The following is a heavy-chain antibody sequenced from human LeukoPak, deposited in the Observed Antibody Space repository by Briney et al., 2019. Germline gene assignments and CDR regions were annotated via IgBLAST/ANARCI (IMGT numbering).Heavy chain of an antibody. V-gene: IGHV4-59*08. J-gene: IGHJ4*02. CDR3: ARSGMWGANPPH. Sequence: SETLSLTCTVSGGSISSYYWSWIRQPPGKGLECIGYIYYSGSTNYNPSLKSRVTIPVETSRNQFSLRLSSVTAADTAVYYCARSGMWGANPPHWGQGTLVTVSS. CDR1: GGSISSYY. CDR2: IYYSGST. D-gene: IGHD4/OR15-4a*01.